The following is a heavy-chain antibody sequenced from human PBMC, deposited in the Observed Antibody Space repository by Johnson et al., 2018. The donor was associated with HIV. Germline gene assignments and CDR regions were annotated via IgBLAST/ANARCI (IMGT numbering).Heavy chain of an antibody. J-gene: IGHJ3*02. D-gene: IGHD2-2*01. V-gene: IGHV3-53*01. Sequence: VQLVESGGNLIQPGGSLRLSCAASGFTVNNNYMTWVRQAPGKGLEWVSVSYSGGDTYYADSVKGRFTISRDNSKNTLYLQMNSLRAEDTAVYYCARGVVVVPAASSHAFDIWGQGTMVTVSS. CDR2: SYSGGDT. CDR3: ARGVVVVPAASSHAFDI. CDR1: GFTVNNNY.